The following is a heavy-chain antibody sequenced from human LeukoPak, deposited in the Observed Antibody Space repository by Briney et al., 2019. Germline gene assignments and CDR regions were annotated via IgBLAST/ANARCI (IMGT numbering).Heavy chain of an antibody. CDR2: IYYSGTT. D-gene: IGHD1-26*01. V-gene: IGHV4-38-2*02. Sequence: SETLSLTCDVSGYSINSGFYWGWIRQPPGKGLEWIGHIYYSGTTHYNPSLKSRVTISVDTSKNQFSLKVTSVTAADTATYYCAKDSTVVWWESQNNWFDTWGQGILVTVSS. CDR3: AKDSTVVWWESQNNWFDT. CDR1: GYSINSGFY. J-gene: IGHJ5*02.